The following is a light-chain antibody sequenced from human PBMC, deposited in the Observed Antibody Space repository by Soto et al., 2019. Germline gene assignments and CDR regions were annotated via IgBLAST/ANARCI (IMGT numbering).Light chain of an antibody. CDR3: QQRSSWPRT. Sequence: EIVLTQSPATLSLSPGERATLSCRASDSVSSHLARFQQKPGQAPRLLIYGASDRATGIPARFSGSGSGTDFTLTISSLEPEDFAIYYCQQRSSWPRTFGQGTKVEIK. CDR1: DSVSSH. J-gene: IGKJ1*01. CDR2: GAS. V-gene: IGKV3-11*01.